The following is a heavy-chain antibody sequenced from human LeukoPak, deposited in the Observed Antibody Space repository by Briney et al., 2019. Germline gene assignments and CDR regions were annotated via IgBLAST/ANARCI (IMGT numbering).Heavy chain of an antibody. CDR1: GGTFSSYA. V-gene: IGHV1-69*04. Sequence: GASVTVSFKASGGTFSSYAISWVRQAPGQGLEWMGRIIPILGIANYAQKFQGRVTITADKSTSTAYMELSSLRSEDTAVYYCATNYYDSSGYPLGPFDYWGQGTLVTVSS. CDR3: ATNYYDSSGYPLGPFDY. CDR2: IIPILGIA. D-gene: IGHD3-22*01. J-gene: IGHJ4*02.